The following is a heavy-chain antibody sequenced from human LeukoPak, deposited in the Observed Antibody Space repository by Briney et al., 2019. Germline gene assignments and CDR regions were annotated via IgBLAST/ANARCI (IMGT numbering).Heavy chain of an antibody. CDR2: INPSGGST. CDR1: GYSFTNYY. Sequence: RASVKVSCKASGYSFTNYYMHWVRQAPGQGLEWMGMINPSGGSTTHAQKFQGRVTMTRDMSTSTVYMELSSLTSEDTAVYYCARTRGYYFDYWGQGTLVTVSS. V-gene: IGHV1-46*01. CDR3: ARTRGYYFDY. J-gene: IGHJ4*02.